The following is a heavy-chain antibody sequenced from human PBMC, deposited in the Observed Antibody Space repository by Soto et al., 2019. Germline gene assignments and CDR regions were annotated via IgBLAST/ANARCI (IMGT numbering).Heavy chain of an antibody. Sequence: GGSLRLSCAAAGFTFSRYCMHWGRQAPGKGVEWVAVIWYDGSNKYYADSVKGRFTISRDNSKNTLYLQMNSLRAEDTAVYYCARARYPEALYYYYYYGMDVWGQGTTVTVSS. V-gene: IGHV3-33*01. CDR2: IWYDGSNK. CDR3: ARARYPEALYYYYYYGMDV. CDR1: GFTFSRYC. J-gene: IGHJ6*02. D-gene: IGHD3-9*01.